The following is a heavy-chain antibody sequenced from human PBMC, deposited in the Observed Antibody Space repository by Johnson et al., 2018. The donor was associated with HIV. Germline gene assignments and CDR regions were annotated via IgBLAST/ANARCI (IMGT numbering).Heavy chain of an antibody. J-gene: IGHJ3*02. V-gene: IGHV3-66*04. CDR2: LYRRGSP. D-gene: IGHD4-11*01. Sequence: VESGGGFVQPGGSLTLSCAVSGFTVSSNYMHWVRQAPGKGLEWVSFLYRRGSPYYADSVKGRFTISRDNSKNTLYLQMNSLRAEDTAVYYCARPLNNFPSNFDAFDIWGQGTMVTVSS. CDR3: ARPLNNFPSNFDAFDI. CDR1: GFTVSSNY.